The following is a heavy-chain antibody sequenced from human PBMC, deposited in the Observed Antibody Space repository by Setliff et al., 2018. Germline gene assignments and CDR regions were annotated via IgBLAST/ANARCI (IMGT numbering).Heavy chain of an antibody. CDR1: GGSISSSSYY. Sequence: SETLSLTCTVSGGSISSSSYYWGWIRQPAGKGLEWIGHFHTGGSTNYNRSLRSRVSISVDTSKNQFSLKLSSVTAADTATYYCARERMYYNFWSGYSDYWGQGTLVTVSS. V-gene: IGHV4-61*09. CDR2: FHTGGST. J-gene: IGHJ4*02. CDR3: ARERMYYNFWSGYSDY. D-gene: IGHD3-3*01.